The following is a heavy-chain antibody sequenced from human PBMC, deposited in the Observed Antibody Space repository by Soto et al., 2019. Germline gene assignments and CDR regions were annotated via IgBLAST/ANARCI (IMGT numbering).Heavy chain of an antibody. J-gene: IGHJ4*02. V-gene: IGHV4-59*12. D-gene: IGHD6-6*01. CDR1: GGSISSYY. CDR3: ARESSSIDY. Sequence: SETLSLTCTVSGGSISSYYWSWIRQPPGKGLKWIGYIYYSGSTNYNPSLKSRVTISVDTSKNQFSLKLSSVTAADTAVYYCARESSSIDYWGQGTLVTVSS. CDR2: IYYSGST.